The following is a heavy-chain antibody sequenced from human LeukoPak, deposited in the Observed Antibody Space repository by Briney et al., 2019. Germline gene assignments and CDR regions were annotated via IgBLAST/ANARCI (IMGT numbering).Heavy chain of an antibody. V-gene: IGHV3-21*01. Sequence: GGSLRLSCAASGFTFSSYSMNWVRQAPGKGLEWVSSISSSSSYIYYADSVKGRFTISRDNAKNSLYLQTNSLRAEDTAVYYCARDYGDYASFDAFDIWGQGTMVTVSS. J-gene: IGHJ3*02. CDR1: GFTFSSYS. CDR3: ARDYGDYASFDAFDI. CDR2: ISSSSSYI. D-gene: IGHD4-17*01.